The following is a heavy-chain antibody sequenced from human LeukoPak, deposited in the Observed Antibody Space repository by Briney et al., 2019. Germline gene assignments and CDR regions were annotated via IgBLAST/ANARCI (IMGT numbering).Heavy chain of an antibody. Sequence: GGSLRLSCAASGFTFSSYAMHWVRQAPGRGLEWVAVISYDGNNKYYADSVKGRLTISRDNSKNTLYLQMNSLRAEDTAVYYCARDYLWGSYRYTPLDYWGQGTLVTVSS. V-gene: IGHV3-30*04. D-gene: IGHD3-16*02. CDR1: GFTFSSYA. CDR3: ARDYLWGSYRYTPLDY. J-gene: IGHJ4*02. CDR2: ISYDGNNK.